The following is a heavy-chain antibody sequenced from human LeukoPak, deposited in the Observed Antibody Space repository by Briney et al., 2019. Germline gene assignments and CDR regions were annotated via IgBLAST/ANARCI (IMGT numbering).Heavy chain of an antibody. CDR1: GGSVSSSSYY. V-gene: IGHV4-39*01. Sequence: PSETLSLTCTVSGGSVSSSSYYWGWLRQPPGKGLEWIGSVYYSGSTYYNPSLKSRVTISVDTSKNQCSLKLSSVTAADTTLYYCARRLRGFDSWGQGTLVTVSS. J-gene: IGHJ5*01. CDR2: VYYSGST. D-gene: IGHD5-12*01. CDR3: ARRLRGFDS.